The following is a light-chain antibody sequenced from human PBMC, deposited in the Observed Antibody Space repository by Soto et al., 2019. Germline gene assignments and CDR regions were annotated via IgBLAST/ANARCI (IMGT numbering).Light chain of an antibody. CDR2: GAS. J-gene: IGKJ3*01. CDR3: QQYHDWPQIT. V-gene: IGKV3-15*01. CDR1: QTVSDD. Sequence: EIVMTQSPATLFVSPGERATLSCRASQTVSDDLAWYQQKPGQAPRLLIYGASTRSTDIPARFSGGGSGTEFTLTISSLQSEDSAIYYCQQYHDWPQITFGPWTKVNI.